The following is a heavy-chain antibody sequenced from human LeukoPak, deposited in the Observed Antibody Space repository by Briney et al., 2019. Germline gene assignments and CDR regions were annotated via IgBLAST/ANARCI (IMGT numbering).Heavy chain of an antibody. CDR3: ARGSSASGDYTMDV. J-gene: IGHJ6*02. Sequence: PGGSLRLSCAASGFTFSRHWMHWVRQAPGEGLVWVSRTNADESTTGYADSVKGRFTISRDNAKNTLYQQMNSLRAEDTAVYYCARGSSASGDYTMDVWGQGTTVTVSS. CDR2: TNADESTT. V-gene: IGHV3-74*01. D-gene: IGHD6-6*01. CDR1: GFTFSRHW.